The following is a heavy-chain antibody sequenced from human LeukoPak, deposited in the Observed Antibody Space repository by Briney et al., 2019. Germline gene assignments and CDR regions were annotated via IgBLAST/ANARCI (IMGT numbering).Heavy chain of an antibody. D-gene: IGHD3-22*01. Sequence: SETLSLTCTVSGGSISSYYWSWIRQPAGKGLEWIGRIYTSGSTNYNPSLKSRVTMSVDTSKNQFSLKLSSVTAADTAVYYCARDTANYYDSSGYYDSWGQGTLVTVSS. J-gene: IGHJ5*01. V-gene: IGHV4-4*07. CDR2: IYTSGST. CDR3: ARDTANYYDSSGYYDS. CDR1: GGSISSYY.